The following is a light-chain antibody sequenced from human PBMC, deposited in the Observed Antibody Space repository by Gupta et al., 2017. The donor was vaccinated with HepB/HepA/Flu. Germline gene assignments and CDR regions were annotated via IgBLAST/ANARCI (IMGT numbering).Light chain of an antibody. Sequence: DIVMSQSPNSLAVSLGERATINCKSSQSVSDSSKNRYYVAWYQQKPRHPPRLLIYWASTRESGVPDRFSGSGSETDFTLTISSLQAEDVAVYYCQQDDSFPYTFGQGTKVEIK. CDR1: QSVSDSSKNRYY. J-gene: IGKJ2*01. CDR2: WAS. V-gene: IGKV4-1*01. CDR3: QQDDSFPYT.